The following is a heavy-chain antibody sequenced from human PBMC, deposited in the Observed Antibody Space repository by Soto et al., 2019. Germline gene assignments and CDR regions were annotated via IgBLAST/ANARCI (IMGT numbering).Heavy chain of an antibody. CDR3: ARDSGRHGVATIMDYYYYGMDV. V-gene: IGHV4-59*01. Sequence: ETLSLTCTVSGGSISSYYWSWIRQPPGKGLEWIGYIYYSGSTNYNPSLKSRVTISVDTSKNQFSLKLSSVTAADTAVYYCARDSGRHGVATIMDYYYYGMDVWGQGTTVTVS. J-gene: IGHJ6*02. CDR1: GGSISSYY. D-gene: IGHD5-12*01. CDR2: IYYSGST.